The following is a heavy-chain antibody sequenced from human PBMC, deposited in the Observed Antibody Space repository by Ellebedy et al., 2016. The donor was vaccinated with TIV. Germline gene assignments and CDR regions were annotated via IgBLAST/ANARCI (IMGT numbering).Heavy chain of an antibody. J-gene: IGHJ4*02. D-gene: IGHD2-2*01. CDR3: ASSEAFQGSLVVPAVGY. V-gene: IGHV3-21*01. CDR2: ISSSSSYI. CDR1: GFTFSSYS. Sequence: GESLKISCAASGFTFSSYSMNWVRQAPGKGLEWVSSISSSSSYIYYADSVKGRFTISRDNAKNSLYLQMNSLRAEDTAVYYCASSEAFQGSLVVPAVGYWGQGTLVTVSS.